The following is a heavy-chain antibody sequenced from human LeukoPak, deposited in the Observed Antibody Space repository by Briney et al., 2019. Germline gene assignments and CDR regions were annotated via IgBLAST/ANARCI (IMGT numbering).Heavy chain of an antibody. CDR2: ISSSSSTI. Sequence: PGGSLRLSCEASGFTFSTYSMNWVRQAPGKGLEWVSYISSSSSTIYYADSVKGRFTISRDNAKNSLYLQMNSLRVEDTAVYYCARYCGGDCYSRGYYYMDVWGKGTTVTVSS. V-gene: IGHV3-48*01. J-gene: IGHJ6*03. CDR1: GFTFSTYS. D-gene: IGHD2-21*01. CDR3: ARYCGGDCYSRGYYYMDV.